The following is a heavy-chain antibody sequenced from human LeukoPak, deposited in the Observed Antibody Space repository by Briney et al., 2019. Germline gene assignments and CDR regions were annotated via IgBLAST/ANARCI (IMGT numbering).Heavy chain of an antibody. J-gene: IGHJ4*02. Sequence: PGGSLRLSCAASGFTFDDYAMHWVRQAPGKGLEWVSLISGDGGSTYYADSVKGRFTISRDNSKNSLYMQMNRLRTEDTALYYCAKDMLGITMIVGLDYWGQGTLVTVSS. D-gene: IGHD3-22*01. CDR3: AKDMLGITMIVGLDY. CDR1: GFTFDDYA. CDR2: ISGDGGST. V-gene: IGHV3-43*02.